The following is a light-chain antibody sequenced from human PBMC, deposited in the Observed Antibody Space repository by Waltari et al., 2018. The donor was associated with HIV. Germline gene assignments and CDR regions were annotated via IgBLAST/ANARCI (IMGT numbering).Light chain of an antibody. CDR2: RNH. Sequence: SVLTQPPSASGTPGQRVTISCSGSSSNIGSHYVFWYQQLPGPAPQPLMHRNHQCPPEVPDLFSDSTAGTSASLAISGLRSEDEADYYCATWDDSLSGVLFGGGTKLTVL. CDR1: SSNIGSHY. V-gene: IGLV1-47*01. CDR3: ATWDDSLSGVL. J-gene: IGLJ2*01.